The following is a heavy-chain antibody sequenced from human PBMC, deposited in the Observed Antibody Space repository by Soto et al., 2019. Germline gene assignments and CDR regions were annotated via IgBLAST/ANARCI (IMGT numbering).Heavy chain of an antibody. CDR2: IKQDGSEK. CDR1: GFTFSSYA. Sequence: EVQLLESGGGLVQPGGSLRLSCAASGFTFSSYAMSWVRQAPGKGLEWVANIKQDGSEKYYVDSVKGRFTISRDNAKNSLYLQMNSLRAEDTAVYYCARITYYYGMDVWGQGTTVTVSS. V-gene: IGHV3-7*01. CDR3: ARITYYYGMDV. D-gene: IGHD1-20*01. J-gene: IGHJ6*02.